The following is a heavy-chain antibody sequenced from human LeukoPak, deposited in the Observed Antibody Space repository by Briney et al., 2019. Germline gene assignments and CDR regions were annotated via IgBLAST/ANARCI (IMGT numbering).Heavy chain of an antibody. CDR3: AKDQGYYDSSGCFDY. D-gene: IGHD3-22*01. V-gene: IGHV3-23*01. CDR2: ISGSGGST. J-gene: IGHJ4*02. Sequence: ETLSLTCAVYGGSFSGYYWSWIRQPPGKGLEWVSAISGSGGSTYYADSVKGRFTISRDNSKNTLYLQMNSLRAEDTAVYYCAKDQGYYDSSGCFDYWGQGTLVTVSS. CDR1: GGSFSGYY.